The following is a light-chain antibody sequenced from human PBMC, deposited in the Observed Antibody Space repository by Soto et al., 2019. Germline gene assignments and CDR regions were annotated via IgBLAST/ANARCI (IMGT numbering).Light chain of an antibody. CDR1: QTVSSNF. Sequence: EMVLTQSPGTLSLSPGDRATLSCSASQTVSSNFLAWYQQRPAQAPRLLIHGASTRATGITDRFSGSVSGTDFTLIISGLEPEDFAVYYCQQYGTSPATFGQGTKV. V-gene: IGKV3-20*01. CDR2: GAS. J-gene: IGKJ1*01. CDR3: QQYGTSPAT.